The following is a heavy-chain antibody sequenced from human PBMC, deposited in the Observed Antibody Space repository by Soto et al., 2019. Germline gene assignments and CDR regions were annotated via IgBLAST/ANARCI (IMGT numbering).Heavy chain of an antibody. V-gene: IGHV3-23*01. CDR3: AKERPRRTSGYFVDY. D-gene: IGHD5-18*01. CDR2: VSASGLNT. J-gene: IGHJ4*02. Sequence: EVQLLESGGKLVQPGGSLTLSCAASGFTFSTYAMAWVRQAPGKGLEWVSGVSASGLNTDYADLVKGRFYISREHSRDTVSRHMKAWRAADTALYYCAKERPRRTSGYFVDYCGQGTRVTVSS. CDR1: GFTFSTYA.